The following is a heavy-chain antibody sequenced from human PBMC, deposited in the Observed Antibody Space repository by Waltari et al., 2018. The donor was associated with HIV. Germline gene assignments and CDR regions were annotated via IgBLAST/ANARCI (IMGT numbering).Heavy chain of an antibody. CDR3: ARFHYYGSGSYYYYLDY. D-gene: IGHD3-10*01. CDR2: IYYSGST. CDR1: AGSISSSSYY. Sequence: QLQLQESGPGLVQPSETLSLTCTVSAGSISSSSYYWGWIRQPPGKGLEWIGNIYYSGSTYYNPSLKSRVTISVDTSKNQFSLKLSSVTAADTAVYYCARFHYYGSGSYYYYLDYWGQGTLVTVSS. J-gene: IGHJ4*02. V-gene: IGHV4-39*01.